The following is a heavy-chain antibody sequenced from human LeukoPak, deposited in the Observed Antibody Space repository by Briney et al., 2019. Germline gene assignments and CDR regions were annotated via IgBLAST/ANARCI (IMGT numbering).Heavy chain of an antibody. J-gene: IGHJ3*02. V-gene: IGHV3-74*01. CDR2: INSDGSST. CDR1: GFTFSSYW. D-gene: IGHD4-17*01. CDR3: ARIDYGVRPEAFDI. Sequence: GGSLRLSCAASGFTFSSYWMHWVREAPGKGLVWVSRINSDGSSTSYADSVKGRFTISRDNAKNTLYLQMNSLRAEDTAVYYCARIDYGVRPEAFDIWGQGTMVTVSS.